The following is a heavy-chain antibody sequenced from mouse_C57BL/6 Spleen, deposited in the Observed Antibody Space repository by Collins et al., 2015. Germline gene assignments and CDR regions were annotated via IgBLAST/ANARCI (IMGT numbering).Heavy chain of an antibody. D-gene: IGHD2-4*01. CDR3: ARYDYDGYYAMDY. Sequence: VQLQQPGAELVKPGASVKLSCKASGYTFTSYWMHWVKQRPGRGLEWIGRIDPNSGGTKYNEKFKSKATLTVDKPSSTAYMQLSSLTSEDPAVYYCARYDYDGYYAMDYWGQGTSVTVSS. V-gene: IGHV1-72*01. CDR1: GYTFTSYW. CDR2: IDPNSGGT. J-gene: IGHJ4*01.